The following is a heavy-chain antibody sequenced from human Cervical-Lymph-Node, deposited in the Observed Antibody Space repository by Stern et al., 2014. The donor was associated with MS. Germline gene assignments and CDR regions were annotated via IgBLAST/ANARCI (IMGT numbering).Heavy chain of an antibody. CDR1: GGTFSSYG. V-gene: IGHV1-69*01. D-gene: IGHD5-18*01. J-gene: IGHJ6*02. CDR2: IIPIFGTA. Sequence: VQLVESGAEVKKPGSSVKVSCKASGGTFSSYGISWVRQAPGQGLEWMGGIIPIFGTANYAQKFQGIVTITADESTSTAYMELSSLRSEDTAVYYCARAAMVIHYYYYGMDVWGQGTTVTVSS. CDR3: ARAAMVIHYYYYGMDV.